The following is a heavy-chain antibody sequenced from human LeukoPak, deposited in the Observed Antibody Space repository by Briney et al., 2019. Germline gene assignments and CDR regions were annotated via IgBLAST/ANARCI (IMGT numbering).Heavy chain of an antibody. Sequence: SETLSLTCTVSGGSISSSSYYWGWIRQPPGKGLEWIGSIYHSGSTYYNPSLKSRVTISVDTSKNQFSLKLSSVTAADTAVYYCARIGHDILTGYSHTFDYWGQGTLVTVSS. CDR1: GGSISSSSYY. D-gene: IGHD3-9*01. CDR2: IYHSGST. V-gene: IGHV4-39*07. CDR3: ARIGHDILTGYSHTFDY. J-gene: IGHJ4*02.